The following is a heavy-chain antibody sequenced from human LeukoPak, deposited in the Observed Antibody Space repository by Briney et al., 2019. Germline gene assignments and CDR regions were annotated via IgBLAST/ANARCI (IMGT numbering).Heavy chain of an antibody. V-gene: IGHV1-18*01. J-gene: IGHJ6*03. Sequence: ASVKVSCKASGYTFKNYGISWVRQAPGQGLEWMGCISAYNGYTKYAQKVQGRVTMTTDTSTSTAYMELRSLRSDDTAVYYCARGAVNRYKWSDNNYYYYYMDVWGKGTTVIISS. CDR1: GYTFKNYG. CDR3: ARGAVNRYKWSDNNYYYYYMDV. D-gene: IGHD1-1*01. CDR2: ISAYNGYT.